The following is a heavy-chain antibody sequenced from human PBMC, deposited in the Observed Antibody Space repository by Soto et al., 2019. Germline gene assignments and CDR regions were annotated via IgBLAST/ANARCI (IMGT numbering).Heavy chain of an antibody. J-gene: IGHJ6*02. Sequence: TLSLTCAVYGGSFSGYYWSWIRQPPGKGLEWIGEINHSGSTNYNPSLKSRVTISVDTSKNQFSLKLSSVTAAATAVYYCASGFGELPVDVWGQGTTVTVSS. V-gene: IGHV4-34*01. CDR2: INHSGST. CDR3: ASGFGELPVDV. CDR1: GGSFSGYY. D-gene: IGHD3-10*01.